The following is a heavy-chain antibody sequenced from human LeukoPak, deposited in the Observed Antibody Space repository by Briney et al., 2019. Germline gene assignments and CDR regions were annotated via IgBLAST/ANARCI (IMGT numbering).Heavy chain of an antibody. CDR1: GGTFSSYA. J-gene: IGHJ4*02. CDR2: ISAYNGNT. D-gene: IGHD3-22*01. Sequence: ASVKVSCKASGGTFSSYAISWVRQAPGQGLEWMGWISAYNGNTNYAQKLQGRVTMTTDTSTSTAYMELRSLRSDDTAVYYCARVNYYDSSGRFDYWGQGTLVTVSS. V-gene: IGHV1-18*01. CDR3: ARVNYYDSSGRFDY.